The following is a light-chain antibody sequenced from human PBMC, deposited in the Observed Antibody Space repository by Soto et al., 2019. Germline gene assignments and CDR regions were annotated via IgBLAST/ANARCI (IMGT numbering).Light chain of an antibody. CDR2: QTS. Sequence: EIVMTQSPATLSVSPGERVALSCRASQSVRSNLAWYQHKPGQPPRLLIYQTSTRATGVPPRFSGSGSGTEFTLTISSLQAEDGAVYYCQQYNDWPPWTFGQGTKVDI. CDR1: QSVRSN. V-gene: IGKV3-15*01. J-gene: IGKJ1*01. CDR3: QQYNDWPPWT.